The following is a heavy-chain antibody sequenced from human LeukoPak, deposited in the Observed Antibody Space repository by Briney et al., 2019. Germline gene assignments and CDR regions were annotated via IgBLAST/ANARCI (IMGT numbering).Heavy chain of an antibody. Sequence: ASVKVSCKASGYTFTGYYMHWVRQAPGQGLEWMGWISAYNGNTNYAQKLQGRVTMTTDTSTSTAYMELRSLRSDDTAVYYCARGSPRALRYFDWHKNYYYYGMDVWGKGTTVTVSS. CDR3: ARGSPRALRYFDWHKNYYYYGMDV. CDR2: ISAYNGNT. J-gene: IGHJ6*04. CDR1: GYTFTGYY. V-gene: IGHV1-18*04. D-gene: IGHD3-9*01.